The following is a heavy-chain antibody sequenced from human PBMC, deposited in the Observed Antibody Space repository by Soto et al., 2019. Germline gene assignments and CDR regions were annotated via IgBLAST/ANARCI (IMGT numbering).Heavy chain of an antibody. Sequence: EVQLVESGGGLVQPGGPLRLSCAASGFTFSSYWMHWVRQGPGKGLVWVARINRDGSSTNYADSVKGRFTISRDNAKNRLDLQMDSLRAEETAVYYCARGSGVGDLWGQGTMVTVSS. V-gene: IGHV3-74*02. D-gene: IGHD3-10*01. J-gene: IGHJ3*01. CDR1: GFTFSSYW. CDR3: ARGSGVGDL. CDR2: INRDGSST.